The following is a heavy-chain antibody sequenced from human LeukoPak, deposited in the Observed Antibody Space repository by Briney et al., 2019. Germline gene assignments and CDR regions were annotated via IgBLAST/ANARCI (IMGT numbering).Heavy chain of an antibody. CDR3: ARNQNYDILTGYYEYYFDY. V-gene: IGHV1-3*01. CDR2: INAGNGNT. D-gene: IGHD3-9*01. Sequence: ASVKVSCKAPGYTFTSYAMHWVRQAPGQRLEWMGWINAGNGNTKYSQKFQGRVTITRDTSASTAYMELSSLRSEDTAVYYCARNQNYDILTGYYEYYFDYWGQGTLVTVSS. CDR1: GYTFTSYA. J-gene: IGHJ4*02.